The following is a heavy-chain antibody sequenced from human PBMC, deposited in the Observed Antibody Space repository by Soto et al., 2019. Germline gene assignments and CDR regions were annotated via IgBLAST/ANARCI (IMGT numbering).Heavy chain of an antibody. V-gene: IGHV6-1*01. CDR3: ARDQGIAAEDYYYYYGMDV. CDR1: GDSVSSNSAA. CDR2: TYYRSKWYN. Sequence: SLTCAISGDSVSSNSAAWNWIRQSPSRGLEWLGRTYYRSKWYNDYAVSVKSRITINPDTSKNQFSLQLNSVTPEDTAVYYCARDQGIAAEDYYYYYGMDVWGQGTTVTVSS. J-gene: IGHJ6*02. D-gene: IGHD6-13*01.